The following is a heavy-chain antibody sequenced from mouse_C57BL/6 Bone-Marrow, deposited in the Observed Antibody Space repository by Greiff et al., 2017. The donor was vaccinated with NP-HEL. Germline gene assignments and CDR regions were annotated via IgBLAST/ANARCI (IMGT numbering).Heavy chain of an antibody. V-gene: IGHV1-4*01. J-gene: IGHJ2*01. CDR3: APTVVAPLDY. Sequence: QVQLQQSGAELARPGASVKMSCKASGYTFTSYTMHWVKQRPGPGLEWIGYINPSSGYTKYNQKFKDKATLTADKSSSTAYMQLSSLTSEDSAFYYCAPTVVAPLDYWGQGTTLTVSS. D-gene: IGHD1-1*01. CDR1: GYTFTSYT. CDR2: INPSSGYT.